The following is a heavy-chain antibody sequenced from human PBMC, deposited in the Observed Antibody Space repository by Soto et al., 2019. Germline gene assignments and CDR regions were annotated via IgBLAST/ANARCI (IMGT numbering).Heavy chain of an antibody. V-gene: IGHV1-8*01. CDR2: TNPKSGYT. Sequence: QVQLVQSGAEVKKPGASVKVSCKTSGYTFTNYDINWVRQATGQGLEWMGWTNPKSGYTGSAQKFQGRVTMTRDSSIRTAYMELHSLTSEDTALYYCARTAGDLYYWGQVTLITVSS. J-gene: IGHJ4*02. D-gene: IGHD4-17*01. CDR1: GYTFTNYD. CDR3: ARTAGDLYY.